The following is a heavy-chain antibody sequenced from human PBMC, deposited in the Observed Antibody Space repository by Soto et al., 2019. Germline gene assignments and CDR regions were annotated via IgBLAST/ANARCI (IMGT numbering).Heavy chain of an antibody. V-gene: IGHV3-21*01. D-gene: IGHD6-6*01. Sequence: EVQLVESGGGLVKPGGSLRLSCAASGFTFSSYSMNWVRQAPGKGLEWVSSISSSSSYIYYADSVKGRSTISRDNAKNSLYLQMNSLRAEDTAVYYCASDLSSSSRGGYYYYYMDVWGKGTTVTVSS. CDR1: GFTFSSYS. CDR3: ASDLSSSSRGGYYYYYMDV. J-gene: IGHJ6*03. CDR2: ISSSSSYI.